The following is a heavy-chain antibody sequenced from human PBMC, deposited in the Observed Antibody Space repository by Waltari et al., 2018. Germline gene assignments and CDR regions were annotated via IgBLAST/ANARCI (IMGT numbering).Heavy chain of an antibody. CDR2: IIPILGIA. CDR3: ARARSGERRDAFDI. D-gene: IGHD1-1*01. CDR1: GGTFSSHP. Sequence: QVQLVQSGAEVKKPGSSVKVSCKASGGTFSSHPIIWLRQAPGQGLEWMGRIIPILGIANYAQKFQGRVTITADKSTSTAYMELSSLRSEDTAVYYCARARSGERRDAFDIWGQGTMVTVSS. V-gene: IGHV1-69*09. J-gene: IGHJ3*02.